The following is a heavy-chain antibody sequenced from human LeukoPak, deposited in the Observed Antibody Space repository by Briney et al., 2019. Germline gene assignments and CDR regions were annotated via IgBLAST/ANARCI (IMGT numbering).Heavy chain of an antibody. Sequence: GGSLRLSCAASGFTFSDYYMSWIRQAPGKGLEWVSSISSSSSYIYYADSVKGRFTISRDNAKNSLYLQMNSLRAEDTAVYYCARVTEAPYYFDYWGQGTLVTVSS. CDR1: GFTFSDYY. CDR3: ARVTEAPYYFDY. V-gene: IGHV3-11*06. J-gene: IGHJ4*02. CDR2: ISSSSSYI.